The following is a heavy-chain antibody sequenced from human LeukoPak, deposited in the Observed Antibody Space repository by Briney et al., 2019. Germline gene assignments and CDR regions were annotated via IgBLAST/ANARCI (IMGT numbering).Heavy chain of an antibody. V-gene: IGHV4-34*01. CDR3: AAHIAAAGLDAFDI. D-gene: IGHD6-13*01. CDR2: INLSGST. Sequence: SETLSLTCAVYGVSFSGYYWSWIRQPPGKGLEWIGEINLSGSTNYNPSLKSRVTISVDRSKNQFSLKLSSVTAADTAVYYCAAHIAAAGLDAFDIWGQGTMVTVSS. J-gene: IGHJ3*02. CDR1: GVSFSGYY.